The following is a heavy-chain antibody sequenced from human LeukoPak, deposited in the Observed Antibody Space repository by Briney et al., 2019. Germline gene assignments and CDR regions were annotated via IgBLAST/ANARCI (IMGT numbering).Heavy chain of an antibody. CDR1: GFTFSNYW. J-gene: IGHJ4*02. CDR3: ASASSHRIAAGGDY. CDR2: INSDGSSR. D-gene: IGHD6-13*01. V-gene: IGHV3-74*01. Sequence: GGSLRLSCAASGFTFSNYWMHWVRQAPGKGLVWVSRINSDGSSRNYADSVKGRFTISRDNAKNTLYLQMNSLRAEDTTVYYCASASSHRIAAGGDYWGQGTLATVSS.